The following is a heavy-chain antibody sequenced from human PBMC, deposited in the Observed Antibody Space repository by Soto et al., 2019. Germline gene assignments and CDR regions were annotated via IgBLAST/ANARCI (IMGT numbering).Heavy chain of an antibody. CDR2: ISAYNGNT. CDR3: PRGPSPYSSPPFDP. Sequence: ASVKVSCKASGYTFTSYGISWVRQAPGQGLEWMGWISAYNGNTNYAQKLQGRVTMTRDTSTSTAYMELSSLRSEDTAVYYCPRGPSPYSSPPFDPWCQGTLLTVSS. CDR1: GYTFTSYG. J-gene: IGHJ5*02. V-gene: IGHV1-18*01. D-gene: IGHD6-13*01.